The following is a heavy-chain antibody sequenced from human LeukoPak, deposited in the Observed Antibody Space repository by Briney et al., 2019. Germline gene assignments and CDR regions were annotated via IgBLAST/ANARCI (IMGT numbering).Heavy chain of an antibody. D-gene: IGHD6-19*01. CDR2: ISGSGHTT. J-gene: IGHJ4*02. V-gene: IGHV3-23*01. CDR3: AREAVAANAFDY. Sequence: GGSLRLSCAASGFTFSNYAMSWGRQAPGKGLEWVSRISGSGHTTYYTDSVKGRFTISRDTSRNTLYLQMNSLRVEDTAVYYCAREAVAANAFDYWGQGTLVTVSS. CDR1: GFTFSNYA.